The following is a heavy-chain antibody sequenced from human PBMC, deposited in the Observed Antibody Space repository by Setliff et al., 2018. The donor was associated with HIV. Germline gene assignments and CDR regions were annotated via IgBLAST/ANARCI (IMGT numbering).Heavy chain of an antibody. CDR3: ARRFEQWLAFDY. CDR1: GGSSSSYH. V-gene: IGHV4-4*07. D-gene: IGHD6-19*01. J-gene: IGHJ4*02. Sequence: PSETLSLTCTVSGGSSSSYHWSWIRHRAGKGLEWIGHIYASGSTKYNPSLESRVTMSVDTSRTQFSLKLNSVTAADTAVYFCARRFEQWLAFDYWGQGTLVTVSS. CDR2: IYASGST.